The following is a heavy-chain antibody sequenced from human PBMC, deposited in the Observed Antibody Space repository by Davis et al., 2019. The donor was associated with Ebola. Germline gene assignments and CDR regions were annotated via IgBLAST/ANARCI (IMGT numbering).Heavy chain of an antibody. D-gene: IGHD3-3*01. Sequence: PGGSLRLSCAASGFTFSGSAMHWVRQASGKGLEWVGRIRSKANSYATAYAASVKGRFTISRDNSKNTLYLQMNSLRAEDTAVYYCAKDLGGYDFWSGYYYYYYYGMDVWGQGTTVTVSS. V-gene: IGHV3-73*01. CDR1: GFTFSGSA. CDR2: IRSKANSYAT. J-gene: IGHJ6*02. CDR3: AKDLGGYDFWSGYYYYYYYGMDV.